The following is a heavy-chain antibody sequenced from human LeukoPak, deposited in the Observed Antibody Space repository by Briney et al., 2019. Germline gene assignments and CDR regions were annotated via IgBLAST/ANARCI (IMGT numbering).Heavy chain of an antibody. Sequence: SETLSLTCTVSGGSISSGDYYWSWIRQPPGKGLEWIGFIYYSGSANYNPSLKSRVTISVDTSKNQFSLKLSSVTAADTAVYYCARPSLDYGGIDAFDFWGQGTLVTVSS. CDR2: IYYSGSA. V-gene: IGHV4-61*08. D-gene: IGHD4-23*01. CDR3: ARPSLDYGGIDAFDF. CDR1: GGSISSGDYY. J-gene: IGHJ3*01.